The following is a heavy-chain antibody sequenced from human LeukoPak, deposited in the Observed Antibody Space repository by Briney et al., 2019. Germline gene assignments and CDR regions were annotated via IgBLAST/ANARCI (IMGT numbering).Heavy chain of an antibody. Sequence: GGSLRLSCAASGFTFSNYEMNWIRQAPGKGLEWVSAISGSGGSTYYADSVKGRFTISRDNARNSLYLQMNSLRAEDTALYYCARDGDTVLTRGYYYYMDVWGKGTTVTVSS. V-gene: IGHV3-48*03. J-gene: IGHJ6*03. CDR3: ARDGDTVLTRGYYYYMDV. CDR1: GFTFSNYE. CDR2: ISGSGGST. D-gene: IGHD4-23*01.